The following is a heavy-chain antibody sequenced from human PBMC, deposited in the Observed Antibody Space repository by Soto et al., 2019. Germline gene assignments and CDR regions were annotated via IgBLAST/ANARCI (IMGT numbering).Heavy chain of an antibody. CDR1: GFTFSSYW. D-gene: IGHD2-2*01. J-gene: IGHJ6*03. CDR3: VRGRGSTSYYYYYMDV. Sequence: GSLRLSCAASGFTFSSYWMSWVRQAPGKGLEWVANIKQDGSGKYYVDSVKGRFTISRDNAKNSLYLQMNSLRAEDTAVYYCVRGRGSTSYYYYYMDVWGKGTTVTVSS. V-gene: IGHV3-7*01. CDR2: IKQDGSGK.